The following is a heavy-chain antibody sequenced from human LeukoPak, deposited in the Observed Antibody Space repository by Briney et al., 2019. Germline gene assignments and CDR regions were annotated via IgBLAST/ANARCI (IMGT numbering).Heavy chain of an antibody. CDR2: TLFEGSRE. V-gene: IGHV3-33*01. CDR1: GFTLSIYG. Sequence: PGGSLRLSCAASGFTLSIYGMHCVRQAPGRGLEWVALTLFEGSREYYGDSVRGQLTIPRDNSKNTLDMQMASLSPEDTAVYFSARDSSITGIQRAIDFWGQGTLVTVSS. CDR3: ARDSSITGIQRAIDF. J-gene: IGHJ4*02. D-gene: IGHD1-20*01.